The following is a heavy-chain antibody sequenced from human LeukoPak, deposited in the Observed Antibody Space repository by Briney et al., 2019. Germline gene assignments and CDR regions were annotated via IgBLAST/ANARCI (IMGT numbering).Heavy chain of an antibody. CDR2: IYRGDNT. CDR3: ARGGPAAAGIDY. V-gene: IGHV3-53*01. Sequence: GGSLRLSCAASGFSVSGDYMSWVRQAPGKGLEWVSFIYRGDNTHYADSVKGRFTISRENAKNSLYLQMNSLRAGDTAVYYYARGGPAAAGIDYWGQGTLVTVSS. D-gene: IGHD6-13*01. CDR1: GFSVSGDY. J-gene: IGHJ4*02.